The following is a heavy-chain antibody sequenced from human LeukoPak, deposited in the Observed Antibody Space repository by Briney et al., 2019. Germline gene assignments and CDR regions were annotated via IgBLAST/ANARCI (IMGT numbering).Heavy chain of an antibody. CDR1: GGSISSGYYY. D-gene: IGHD1-26*01. CDR3: ARDKGWELIDY. Sequence: SETLSLTCTVSGGSISSGYYYWSWIRQPPGKGLEWIGCLYYSGSTYYNPSLKSRVTISVDTSKNQFSLKLSSVTAADTAVYYCARDKGWELIDYWGQGTLVTVSS. J-gene: IGHJ4*02. CDR2: LYYSGST. V-gene: IGHV4-30-4*08.